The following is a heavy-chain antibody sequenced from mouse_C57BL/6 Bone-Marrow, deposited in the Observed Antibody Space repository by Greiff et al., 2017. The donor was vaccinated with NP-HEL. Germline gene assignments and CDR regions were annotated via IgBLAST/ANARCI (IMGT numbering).Heavy chain of an antibody. J-gene: IGHJ1*03. CDR1: GYTFTSYW. CDR2: IYPGNSDT. V-gene: IGHV1-5*01. D-gene: IGHD1-1*01. CDR3: TPYYYGSSYWYFDV. Sequence: VQLQQSGTVLARPGASVKMSCKTSGYTFTSYWMHWVKQRPGQGLEWIGAIYPGNSDTSYNQKFKGKAKLTAVTSASTAYMELSSLTNEDSAVYYGTPYYYGSSYWYFDVWGTGTTVTVSS.